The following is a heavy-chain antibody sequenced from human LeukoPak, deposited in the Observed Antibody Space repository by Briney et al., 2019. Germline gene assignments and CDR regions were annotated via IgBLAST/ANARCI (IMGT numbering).Heavy chain of an antibody. CDR2: IYSKTDGGTT. J-gene: IGHJ4*02. D-gene: IGHD4-11*01. V-gene: IGHV3-15*01. CDR3: SPSGLTVTTY. Sequence: PGRSRTLSCAASGFTLSNAWMSWVRQAPGKGLEWVGRIYSKTDGGTTDYAAPVRGRFTISRDDSKNTLYLQMNSLKTEDTAVYYCSPSGLTVTTYWGQGTLVTASS. CDR1: GFTLSNAW.